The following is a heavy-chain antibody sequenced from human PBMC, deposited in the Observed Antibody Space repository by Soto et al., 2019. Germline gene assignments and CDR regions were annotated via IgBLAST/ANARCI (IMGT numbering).Heavy chain of an antibody. CDR1: GLSFSSYA. D-gene: IGHD3-16*01. V-gene: IGHV3-30*04. Sequence: PCGSPKLGCTASGLSFSSYAMHWVRLAPGKGLEWVAVVSYDGSIENYADSVRGRFTISRDNSKNTVFLQMNSLRVEDTAVYYCAKDLYYYDFSLDDFCGQGTLVTVSS. CDR2: VSYDGSIE. J-gene: IGHJ4*02. CDR3: AKDLYYYDFSLDDF.